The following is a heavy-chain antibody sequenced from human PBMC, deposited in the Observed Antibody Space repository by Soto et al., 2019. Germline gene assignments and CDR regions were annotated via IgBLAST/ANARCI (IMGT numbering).Heavy chain of an antibody. V-gene: IGHV1-69*02. CDR1: GGTFSSYT. CDR3: ARGYYGSGSYSYYYMDV. Sequence: QVQLVQSGAEVKKPGSSVKVSCKASGGTFSSYTISWVRQAPGQGLEWMGRIIPILGIANYAQKFQGRVTITADKSTSTAYMELCSLRSEDTAVYYCARGYYGSGSYSYYYMDVWGKGTTVTVSS. D-gene: IGHD3-10*01. CDR2: IIPILGIA. J-gene: IGHJ6*03.